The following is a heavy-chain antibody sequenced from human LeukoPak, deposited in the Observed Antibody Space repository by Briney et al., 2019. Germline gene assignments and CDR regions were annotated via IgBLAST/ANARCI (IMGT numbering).Heavy chain of an antibody. J-gene: IGHJ4*02. V-gene: IGHV3-48*03. CDR2: ISSSGSTI. D-gene: IGHD4-11*01. CDR3: ARDFNYGPFDY. Sequence: GGSLRLSCAASGFTFSSYEMNWVRQAPGKGLEWVSYISSSGSTIYYADSVKGRFTISRDNAKNSLYLQMNGLRAEDTAVYYCARDFNYGPFDYWGQGTLVTVSS. CDR1: GFTFSSYE.